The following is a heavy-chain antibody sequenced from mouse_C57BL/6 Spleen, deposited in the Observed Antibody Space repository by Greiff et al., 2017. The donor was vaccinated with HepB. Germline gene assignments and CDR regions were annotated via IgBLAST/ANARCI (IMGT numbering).Heavy chain of an antibody. V-gene: IGHV1-64*01. CDR2: IHPNSGST. CDR1: GYTFTSYW. CDR3: ASYGDGSGDSAMDY. Sequence: QVQLQQPGAELVKPGASVKLSCKASGYTFTSYWMHWVKQRPGQGLEWIGMIHPNSGSTNYNEKFKSKATLTVDKSSSTAYMQLSSLTSEDSAVYYCASYGDGSGDSAMDYWGQGTSVTVSS. D-gene: IGHD1-1*01. J-gene: IGHJ4*01.